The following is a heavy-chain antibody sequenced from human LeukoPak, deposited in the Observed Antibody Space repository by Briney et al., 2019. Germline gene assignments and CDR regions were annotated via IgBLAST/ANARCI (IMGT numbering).Heavy chain of an antibody. V-gene: IGHV1-2*02. CDR2: INPNSGVT. D-gene: IGHD3-22*01. Sequence: ASVKVSCKASGYTFTDYYMHWVRQAPGQGLEWMGWINPNSGVTNYAQKFQGRVTMTRDTSISTAYMELSRLRSDDTAVYYCATSSGYYDSSGYLYYFDYWGQGTLVTVSS. J-gene: IGHJ4*02. CDR1: GYTFTDYY. CDR3: ATSSGYYDSSGYLYYFDY.